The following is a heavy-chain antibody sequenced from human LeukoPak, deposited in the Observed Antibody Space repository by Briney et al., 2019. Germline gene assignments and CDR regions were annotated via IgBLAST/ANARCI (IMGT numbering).Heavy chain of an antibody. CDR2: ISTRGNSI. D-gene: IGHD3-22*01. J-gene: IGHJ5*02. CDR1: GFIFSSYD. V-gene: IGHV3-48*03. CDR3: ARDLGQYYDTSDNWFDP. Sequence: PGGSLRLSCAVSGFIFSSYDMNWVRQAPGKGLEWVSFISTRGNSIYYADSVKGRFTISRDNAKNSLYLQMNSLRVEDTAVYYCARDLGQYYDTSDNWFDPWGQGTLVTVSS.